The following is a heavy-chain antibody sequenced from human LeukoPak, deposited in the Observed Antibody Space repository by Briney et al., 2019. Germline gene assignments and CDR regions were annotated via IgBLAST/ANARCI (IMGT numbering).Heavy chain of an antibody. CDR2: ISYDGSNK. Sequence: GRSLRLSCAASGFTFSSYAMYWVRQAPGKGLEWVAVISYDGSNKCYADSVKGRFTISRDNSKNTLYLQMNSLRAEDTAVYYCAREYCSSTSCQDYYCYYGMDVWGQGTTVTVSS. V-gene: IGHV3-30-3*01. CDR3: AREYCSSTSCQDYYCYYGMDV. J-gene: IGHJ6*02. CDR1: GFTFSSYA. D-gene: IGHD2-2*01.